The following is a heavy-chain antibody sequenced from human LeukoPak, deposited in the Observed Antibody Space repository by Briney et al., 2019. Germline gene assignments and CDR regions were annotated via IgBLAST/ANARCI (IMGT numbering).Heavy chain of an antibody. CDR3: ARDPSDY. Sequence: GGSLRLSCSASGFTFSSYAMHWVRQAPGKGLEWVSYIGSASTTIYYADSVKGRFTISRDNAKNSLYLQMNSLRDEDTAVYYCARDPSDYWGQGTLVTVSS. CDR2: IGSASTTI. V-gene: IGHV3-48*02. CDR1: GFTFSSYA. J-gene: IGHJ4*02.